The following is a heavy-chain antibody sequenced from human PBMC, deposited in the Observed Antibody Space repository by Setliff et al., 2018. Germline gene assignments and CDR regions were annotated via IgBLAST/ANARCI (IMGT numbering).Heavy chain of an antibody. Sequence: SETLSLTCTVSGGSISSGGYYWSWIRQHPGKGLEWIGYIYSSGITNYNPSLKSRVTMSVDTSKNQFSLKLSSVTAADTAVYYCARETTAWGYVDTAMVTFIDQWGQGTLVTVSS. CDR1: GGSISSGGYY. J-gene: IGHJ4*02. CDR2: IYSSGIT. V-gene: IGHV4-61*08. D-gene: IGHD5-18*01. CDR3: ARETTAWGYVDTAMVTFIDQ.